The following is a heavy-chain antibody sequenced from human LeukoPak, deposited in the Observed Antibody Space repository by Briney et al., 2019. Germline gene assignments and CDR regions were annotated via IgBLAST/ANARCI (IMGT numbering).Heavy chain of an antibody. Sequence: SETLSLTCAVYGGSFSGYYWSWIRQPPGKGLEWIGEINHSGSTNYNPSLKSRVTISVDTSKNQFSLKLSSVTAADTAAYYCARVPRGSTNYFDYWGQGTLVTVSS. CDR3: ARVPRGSTNYFDY. D-gene: IGHD3-10*01. V-gene: IGHV4-34*01. CDR2: INHSGST. CDR1: GGSFSGYY. J-gene: IGHJ4*02.